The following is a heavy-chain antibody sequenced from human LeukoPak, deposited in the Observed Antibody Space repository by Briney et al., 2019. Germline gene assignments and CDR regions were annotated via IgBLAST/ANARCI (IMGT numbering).Heavy chain of an antibody. CDR3: AMGLIPTEIDY. Sequence: GGSLRLSCAASGFTVSSNYMSWVRQAPGKGLEWVSVIYSGGSTYYADSVKGRFTISRDNSKNTLYLQMNSLRAEDTAVYYCAMGLIPTEIDYWGQGTLVTVSS. D-gene: IGHD2-8*01. CDR1: GFTVSSNY. J-gene: IGHJ4*02. V-gene: IGHV3-53*01. CDR2: IYSGGST.